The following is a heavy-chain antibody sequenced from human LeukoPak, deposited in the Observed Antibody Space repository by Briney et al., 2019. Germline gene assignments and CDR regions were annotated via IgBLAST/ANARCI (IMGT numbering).Heavy chain of an antibody. J-gene: IGHJ3*02. D-gene: IGHD3-22*01. CDR3: AREAYYYDSSGNEAFDI. V-gene: IGHV3-48*03. CDR1: GFTFSSYE. CDR2: ISSSGSTI. Sequence: GGSLRLSCAASGFTFSSYEMNWVRQAPGKGLEWVSYISSSGSTIYYADSVKGRFTISRDNAKNTLYLQMNSLRAEDTAVYYCAREAYYYDSSGNEAFDICGQGTMVTVSS.